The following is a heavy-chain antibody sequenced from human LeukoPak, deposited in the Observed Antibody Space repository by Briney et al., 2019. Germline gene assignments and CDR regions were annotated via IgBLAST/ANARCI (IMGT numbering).Heavy chain of an antibody. CDR2: INHSGST. CDR3: ASPYADY. V-gene: IGHV4-34*01. Sequence: SETLSLTCAVYGGSFSGYYWSWIRQPPGKGLEWIGEINHSGSTNYNPSLKNRVTISVDTSKNQFSLKLSSVTAADTAVYYCASPYADYWGQGTLVTVSS. J-gene: IGHJ4*02. D-gene: IGHD3-16*01. CDR1: GGSFSGYY.